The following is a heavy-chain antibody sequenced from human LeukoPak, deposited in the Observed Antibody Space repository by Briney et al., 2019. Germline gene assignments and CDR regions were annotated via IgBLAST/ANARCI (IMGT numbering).Heavy chain of an antibody. D-gene: IGHD6-19*01. V-gene: IGHV1-46*01. J-gene: IGHJ4*02. Sequence: ASVKVSCKASGYTFTSYYMHWARQAHGQGLEWMGIINPSGGSTSYAQKFQGRVTMTRDMSTSTVYMELSSLRSEDTAVYYCARGRSSGWYYFDYWGQGTLVTVSS. CDR1: GYTFTSYY. CDR3: ARGRSSGWYYFDY. CDR2: INPSGGST.